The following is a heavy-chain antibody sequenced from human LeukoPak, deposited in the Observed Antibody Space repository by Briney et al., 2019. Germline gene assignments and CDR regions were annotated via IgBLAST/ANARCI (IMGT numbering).Heavy chain of an antibody. J-gene: IGHJ4*02. CDR2: IWYDGSNK. CDR3: ARDQVYGDYYYFDY. Sequence: GRSLRLSCAASGFTFSSYGIHWFRQAPGKGLEWVAVIWYDGSNKYYADSVKGRFTISRDNSKNTLYLQMNSLRAEDTAVYYCARDQVYGDYYYFDYWGQGTLVTVSS. D-gene: IGHD4-17*01. CDR1: GFTFSSYG. V-gene: IGHV3-33*01.